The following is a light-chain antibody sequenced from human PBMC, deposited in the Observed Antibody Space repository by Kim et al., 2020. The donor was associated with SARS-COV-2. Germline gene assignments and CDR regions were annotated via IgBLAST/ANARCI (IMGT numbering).Light chain of an antibody. J-gene: IGLJ3*02. Sequence: KTVTISCTPSSGSIASNYVQWYQQRPGSSPTTVIYEDNHRPSGVPDRFSGSIDSSSNSASLTISGLKTEDETDYYCQSYDSSNHGVFGGGTKVTVL. CDR1: SGSIASNY. V-gene: IGLV6-57*01. CDR3: QSYDSSNHGV. CDR2: EDN.